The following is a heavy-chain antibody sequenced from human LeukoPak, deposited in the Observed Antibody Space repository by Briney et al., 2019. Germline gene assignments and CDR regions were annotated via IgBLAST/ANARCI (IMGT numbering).Heavy chain of an antibody. J-gene: IGHJ4*02. CDR3: AREIMGGTFDY. CDR2: ITSSSDSK. Sequence: GGSLRLSCGASGFTFSTYSMNWVRQAPGKGPEWVSSITSSSDSKYYADSIKGRFTISRDNARNSLHLQMNSLRADDTALYYCAREIMGGTFDYWGQGALVTVSS. CDR1: GFTFSTYS. D-gene: IGHD1-26*01. V-gene: IGHV3-21*01.